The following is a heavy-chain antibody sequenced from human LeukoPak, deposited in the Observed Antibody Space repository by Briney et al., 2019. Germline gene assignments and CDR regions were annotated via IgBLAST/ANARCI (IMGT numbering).Heavy chain of an antibody. Sequence: SQTLSLTCAVSGGSISSGGYSWSWIRQPPGKGLEWIGYIYHSGSTYYNPSLKSRVTISVDRSKNQFSLKLSSVTAADTAVYYCARPTENYYDSSGYSSYYFDYWGQGTLVTVSS. V-gene: IGHV4-30-2*01. CDR1: GGSISSGGYS. CDR2: IYHSGST. D-gene: IGHD3-22*01. CDR3: ARPTENYYDSSGYSSYYFDY. J-gene: IGHJ4*02.